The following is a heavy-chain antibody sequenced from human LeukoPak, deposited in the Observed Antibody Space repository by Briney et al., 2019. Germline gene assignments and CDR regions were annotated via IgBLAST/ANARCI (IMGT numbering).Heavy chain of an antibody. D-gene: IGHD2-15*01. CDR2: INPNSGGT. Sequence: ASVKVSCKASGYTFTGYYMHWVRQAPGQGLEWMGWINPNSGGTNYAQKFQGRVTMTRDTSISTAYMELSRLRSDDTAVYYCARPYCSGGSCYYNWFDPWGQGTLVTVSS. CDR1: GYTFTGYY. J-gene: IGHJ5*02. CDR3: ARPYCSGGSCYYNWFDP. V-gene: IGHV1-2*02.